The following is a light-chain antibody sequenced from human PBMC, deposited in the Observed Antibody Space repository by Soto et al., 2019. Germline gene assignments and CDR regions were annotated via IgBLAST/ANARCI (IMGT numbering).Light chain of an antibody. Sequence: EIVLTQSPATLSLSPGERATLSCRASQSVSSYLAWYQQKPGQAPRLLIYGASTRATGIPARFSGSGSGTEFTLTISSLQSEDFAVYYCHQYVNWKWTFGQGTKVDIK. CDR2: GAS. CDR3: HQYVNWKWT. V-gene: IGKV3-15*01. CDR1: QSVSSY. J-gene: IGKJ1*01.